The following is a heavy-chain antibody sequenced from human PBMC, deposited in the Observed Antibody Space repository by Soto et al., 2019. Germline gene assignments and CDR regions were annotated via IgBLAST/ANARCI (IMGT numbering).Heavy chain of an antibody. CDR3: ARGVTVAGTLPHYYYYYMDV. CDR2: MNPNSGNT. CDR1: GYTFTSYD. V-gene: IGHV1-8*01. D-gene: IGHD6-19*01. J-gene: IGHJ6*03. Sequence: ASVKVSCKASGYTFTSYDINWVRQATGQGLEWMRWMNPNSGNTGYAQKFQGRVTMTRNTSISTAYMELSSLRSEDTAVYYCARGVTVAGTLPHYYYYYMDVWGKGTTVTVSS.